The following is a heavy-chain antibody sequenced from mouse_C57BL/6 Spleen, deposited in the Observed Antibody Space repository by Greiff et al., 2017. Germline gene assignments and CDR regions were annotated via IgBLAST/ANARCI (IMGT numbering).Heavy chain of an antibody. V-gene: IGHV1-69*01. CDR2: IDPSDSYT. CDR1: GYTFTSYW. CDR3: ASRGGLYLDY. Sequence: QVQLQQPGAELVMPGASVKLSCKASGYTFTSYWMHWVKQRPGQGLEWIGEIDPSDSYTNYNQKFKGKSTLTVDKSSSTAYMQLSSLTSEDSAVYYCASRGGLYLDYWGQGTTLTVSS. J-gene: IGHJ2*01.